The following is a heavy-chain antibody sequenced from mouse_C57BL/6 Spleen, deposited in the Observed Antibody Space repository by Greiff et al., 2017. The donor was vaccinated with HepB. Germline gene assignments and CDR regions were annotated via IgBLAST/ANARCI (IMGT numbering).Heavy chain of an antibody. V-gene: IGHV5-4*01. D-gene: IGHD2-3*01. Sequence: EVKLVESGGGLVKPGGSLKLSCAASGFTFSSYAMSWVRQTPEKRLEWVATISDGGSYTYYPDNVKGRFTISRDNAKNNLYLQMSHLKSEDTAMYYCARDLKMVTPFAYWGQGTLVTVSA. CDR1: GFTFSSYA. CDR3: ARDLKMVTPFAY. CDR2: ISDGGSYT. J-gene: IGHJ3*01.